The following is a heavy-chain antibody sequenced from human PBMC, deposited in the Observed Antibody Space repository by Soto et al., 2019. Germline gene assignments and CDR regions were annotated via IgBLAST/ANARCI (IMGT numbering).Heavy chain of an antibody. Sequence: GGSLRLSCAASGFTFSTYSIAWFRQTSGRGLEWVPTISGSGGTTYYADSVKGRFTVSRANSRNTLYLQMNSLRAEDTAIYYCAKYAGLSPGVRFNFDHWGQGVLVTVSS. J-gene: IGHJ4*02. D-gene: IGHD7-27*01. V-gene: IGHV3-23*01. CDR1: GFTFSTYS. CDR2: ISGSGGTT. CDR3: AKYAGLSPGVRFNFDH.